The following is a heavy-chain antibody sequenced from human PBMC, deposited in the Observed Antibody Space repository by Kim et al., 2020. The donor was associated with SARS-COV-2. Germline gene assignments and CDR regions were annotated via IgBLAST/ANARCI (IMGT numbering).Heavy chain of an antibody. J-gene: IGHJ5*02. CDR3: ARAYPYYYDSSGYRRFDP. V-gene: IGHV4-30-2*04. D-gene: IGHD3-22*01. Sequence: KSRVTISVDTSKNQFSLKLSSVTAADTAVYYCARAYPYYYDSSGYRRFDPWGQGTLVTVSS.